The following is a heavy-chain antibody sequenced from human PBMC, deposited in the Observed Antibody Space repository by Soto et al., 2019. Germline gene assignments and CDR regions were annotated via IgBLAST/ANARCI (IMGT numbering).Heavy chain of an antibody. CDR2: ISGSGGST. Sequence: EGSLRLSCAASGFTFSSYAMSWVRQAPGKGLEWVSAISGSGGSTYYADSVKGRFTISRDNSKNTLYLQMNSLRAEDTAVYSCPKAPSTIIWGGESGKFYYGMDVWGQGTTVTVSS. J-gene: IGHJ6*02. V-gene: IGHV3-23*01. D-gene: IGHD3-10*01. CDR1: GFTFSSYA. CDR3: PKAPSTIIWGGESGKFYYGMDV.